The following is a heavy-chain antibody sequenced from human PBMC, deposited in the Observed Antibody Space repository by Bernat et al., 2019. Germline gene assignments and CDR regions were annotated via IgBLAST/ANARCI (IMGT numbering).Heavy chain of an antibody. Sequence: QMLLVESGGGVVQPGGSLRLSCAASGFTFSSYGMHWVRQAPGKGLEWVAVISYDGSNKYYADSVKGRFTISRDNSKNTLYLQMNSLRAEDTAVYYCAKGSRGSYTVYFDYWGQGTLVTVSS. CDR2: ISYDGSNK. V-gene: IGHV3-30*18. J-gene: IGHJ4*02. D-gene: IGHD1-26*01. CDR1: GFTFSSYG. CDR3: AKGSRGSYTVYFDY.